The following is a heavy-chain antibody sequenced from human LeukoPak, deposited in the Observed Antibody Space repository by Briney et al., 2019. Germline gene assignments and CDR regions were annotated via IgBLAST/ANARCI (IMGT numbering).Heavy chain of an antibody. CDR2: IYYSGST. CDR1: GGSISSSSYY. Sequence: SETLSLTCTVSGGSISSSSYYWGWIRQPPGKGLEWIGSIYYSGSTYYNPSLKSRVTISVDTSKNQCSRKLSSVTAADTAVYYCARQGDFWSGYLGYWGQGTLVTVSS. J-gene: IGHJ4*02. V-gene: IGHV4-39*01. CDR3: ARQGDFWSGYLGY. D-gene: IGHD3-3*01.